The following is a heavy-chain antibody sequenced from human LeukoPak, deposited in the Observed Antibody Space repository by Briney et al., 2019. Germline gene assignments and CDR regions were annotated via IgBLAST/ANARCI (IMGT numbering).Heavy chain of an antibody. V-gene: IGHV4-34*01. CDR1: GFTVSSNY. CDR3: ARVFAIWFGELSRYYFDY. D-gene: IGHD3-10*01. Sequence: GSLRLSCAASGFTVSSNYMSWVRQPPGKGLEWIGEINHSGSTNYNPSLKSRVTISVDTSKNQFSLKLSSVTAADTAVYYCARVFAIWFGELSRYYFDYWGQGTLVTVSS. J-gene: IGHJ4*02. CDR2: INHSGST.